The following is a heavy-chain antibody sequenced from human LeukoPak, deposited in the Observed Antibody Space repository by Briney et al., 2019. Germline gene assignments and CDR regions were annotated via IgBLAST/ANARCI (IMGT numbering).Heavy chain of an antibody. CDR3: AKIIVVVPAATDFFDY. V-gene: IGHV3-30*02. D-gene: IGHD2-2*01. CDR2: IRYDGSNK. Sequence: PGGSLRLSCAASGFTFSSYGMHCVRPAPGKGLEWVGFIRYDGSNKYYADSVKGRFTISRDNSKNTLYLQMNSLRAEDTAVYYCAKIIVVVPAATDFFDYWGQGTLVTVSS. J-gene: IGHJ4*02. CDR1: GFTFSSYG.